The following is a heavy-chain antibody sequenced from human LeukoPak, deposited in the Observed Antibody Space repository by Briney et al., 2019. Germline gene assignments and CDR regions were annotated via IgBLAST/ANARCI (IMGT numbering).Heavy chain of an antibody. V-gene: IGHV3-48*04. J-gene: IGHJ4*02. Sequence: GGSLRLSCAASGFTFGSYSMNWVHQAPGEGLEWVSYISSSGSTINYADSVKGRFTLSRDNAKNSLYLQMNSLRAEDTAVYYCAKDRASYYYGSGSPPLFDYWGQGTLVTVSS. D-gene: IGHD3-10*01. CDR2: ISSSGSTI. CDR1: GFTFGSYS. CDR3: AKDRASYYYGSGSPPLFDY.